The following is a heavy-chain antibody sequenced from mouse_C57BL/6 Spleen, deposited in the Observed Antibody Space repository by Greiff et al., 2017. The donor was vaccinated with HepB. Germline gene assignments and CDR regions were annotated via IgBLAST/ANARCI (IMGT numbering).Heavy chain of an antibody. J-gene: IGHJ1*03. CDR1: GFTFSDYY. CDR3: ARETGDWYFDV. CDR2: INYDGSST. Sequence: DVMLVESEGGLVQPGSSMKLSCTASGFTFSDYYMAWVRQVPEKGLEWVANINYDGSSTYYLDSLKSRFIISRDNAKNILYLQMSSLKSEDTATYYCARETGDWYFDVWGTGTTVTVSS. V-gene: IGHV5-16*01. D-gene: IGHD4-1*01.